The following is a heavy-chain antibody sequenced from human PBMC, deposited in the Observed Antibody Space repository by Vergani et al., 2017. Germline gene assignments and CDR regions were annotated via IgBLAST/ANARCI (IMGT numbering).Heavy chain of an antibody. Sequence: QVQLVQSGDEVKKPGASVKVSCQSSGIPFTSQTFSWVRQAPGQGLEWLGWISAFNGNTVSAQRLQGRGTLTRDTSTSTTYVEVRGLRSDDTAVYYCARNLRINMVRGAPPLGDWGQGTLVTVSS. J-gene: IGHJ4*02. CDR2: ISAFNGNT. V-gene: IGHV1-18*01. CDR3: ARNLRINMVRGAPPLGD. CDR1: GIPFTSQT. D-gene: IGHD3-10*01.